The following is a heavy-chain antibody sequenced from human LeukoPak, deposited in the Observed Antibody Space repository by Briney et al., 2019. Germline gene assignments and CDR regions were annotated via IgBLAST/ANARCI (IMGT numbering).Heavy chain of an antibody. J-gene: IGHJ4*02. D-gene: IGHD3-22*01. CDR3: ARGRYYDSSGYSLDY. CDR1: GFTVSSNY. CDR2: IYSGGST. Sequence: GGSLRLSCAASGFTVSSNYMSWVRQAPGKGLEWDSVIYSGGSTYYADSVKGRFTISRDNSKNTLYLQMNSLRAEDTAVYYCARGRYYDSSGYSLDYWGQGTLVTVSS. V-gene: IGHV3-53*01.